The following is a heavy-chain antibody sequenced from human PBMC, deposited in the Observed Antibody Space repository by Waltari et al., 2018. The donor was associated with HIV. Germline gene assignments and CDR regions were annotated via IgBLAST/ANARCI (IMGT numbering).Heavy chain of an antibody. D-gene: IGHD4-17*01. CDR2: MSSDGNKR. CDR1: GLAFSSSA. CDR3: VNDFYGGNSRWDYFEH. V-gene: IGHV3-30*18. J-gene: IGHJ4*02. Sequence: QVKLVESGGAVVQPGRSLRLSCVAAGLAFSSSAMPWVRQAPGKGLEWVAVMSSDGNKRHYAGAVKGRFTISRDNSKDTLYLEMDSLRIEDTALYYCVNDFYGGNSRWDYFEHWGQGTLVTVSS.